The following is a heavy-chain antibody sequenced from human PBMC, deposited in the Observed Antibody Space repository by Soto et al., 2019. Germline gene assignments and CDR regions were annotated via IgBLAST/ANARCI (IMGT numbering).Heavy chain of an antibody. D-gene: IGHD2-21*01. V-gene: IGHV6-1*01. J-gene: IGHJ6*02. CDR1: GDSVSSNSAA. CDR3: ARVGSPYDYYDYGMDV. CDR2: TYYRSKWYN. Sequence: KQSQTLSLTCAISGDSVSSNSAAWNWIRQSPSRGLEWLGRTYYRSKWYNDYAVSVKSRITINPDTSKNQCSLQLNSVTPEDTAVYYCARVGSPYDYYDYGMDVWGQGTTVTVSS.